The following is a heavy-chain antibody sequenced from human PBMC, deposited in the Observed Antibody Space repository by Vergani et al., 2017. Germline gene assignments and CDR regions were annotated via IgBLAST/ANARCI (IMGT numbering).Heavy chain of an antibody. CDR2: ISSSSSYI. D-gene: IGHD3-9*01. V-gene: IGHV3-21*01. J-gene: IGHJ4*02. CDR1: GFTFSSYS. Sequence: EVQLVESGGGLVKPGGSLRLSCAASGFTFSSYSMNWVRQAPGKGLEWVSSISSSSSYIYYADSVKGRFTISRDNAKNSLYLQMNSLRAEDTAVYYCARDGGYDDILTGYYPYYFDYWGQGTLVTVSS. CDR3: ARDGGYDDILTGYYPYYFDY.